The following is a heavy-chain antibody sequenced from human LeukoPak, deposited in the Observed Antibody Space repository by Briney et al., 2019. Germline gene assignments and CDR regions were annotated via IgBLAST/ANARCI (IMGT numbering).Heavy chain of an antibody. J-gene: IGHJ3*02. Sequence: ASVKVSCKAAGYTFVSHGISWVRLAPGQGLEWMGWISAYNGNTNYAQKLQGRVTMTTDTSTSTAYMELRSLRSDDTAVYYCARARTSIRFTDSFDIWSQGTLVTVSS. CDR2: ISAYNGNT. CDR3: ARARTSIRFTDSFDI. D-gene: IGHD2-21*01. V-gene: IGHV1-18*01. CDR1: GYTFVSHG.